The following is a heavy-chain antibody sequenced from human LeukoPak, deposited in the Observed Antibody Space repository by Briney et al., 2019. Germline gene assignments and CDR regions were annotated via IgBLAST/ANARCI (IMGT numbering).Heavy chain of an antibody. CDR1: GYSFTSYW. V-gene: IGHV5-51*01. J-gene: IGHJ6*02. Sequence: GESLKISCKGSGYSFTSYWIGWVRQMPGKGLEWMGIIYPGDSDTRYSPSFQGQVTISADKPISTAYLQWSSLKASDTAMYYCARHVSYYDSSGYYSYYYYYGMDVWGQGTTVTVSS. CDR3: ARHVSYYDSSGYYSYYYYYGMDV. D-gene: IGHD3-22*01. CDR2: IYPGDSDT.